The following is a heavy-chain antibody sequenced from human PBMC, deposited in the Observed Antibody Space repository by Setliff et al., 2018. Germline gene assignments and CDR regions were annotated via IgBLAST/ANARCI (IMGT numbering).Heavy chain of an antibody. D-gene: IGHD2-15*01. CDR2: ISAYNGYI. J-gene: IGHJ4*02. Sequence: ASVKVSCKASGYTFTSYGISWVRQAPGQGLEWMGWISAYNGYINYAQKLQGRLIMTTDTSTNTAYMELRSLTSDDTAVYYCARDPQTPFFDYWGQGTLVTVSS. V-gene: IGHV1-18*01. CDR3: ARDPQTPFFDY. CDR1: GYTFTSYG.